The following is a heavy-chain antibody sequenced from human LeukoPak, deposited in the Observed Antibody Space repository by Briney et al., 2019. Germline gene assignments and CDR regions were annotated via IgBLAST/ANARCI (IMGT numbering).Heavy chain of an antibody. CDR2: INHSGST. Sequence: SETLSLTCAVYGGSFSGYYWSWIRQPPGKGLEWIGEINHSGSTNYNPSLKSRVTISVDTSKNQLSLKLSSVTAADTAVYYCARGPYCGGDCYSYFDYWGQGTLVTVSS. CDR3: ARGPYCGGDCYSYFDY. CDR1: GGSFSGYY. D-gene: IGHD2-21*02. V-gene: IGHV4-34*01. J-gene: IGHJ4*02.